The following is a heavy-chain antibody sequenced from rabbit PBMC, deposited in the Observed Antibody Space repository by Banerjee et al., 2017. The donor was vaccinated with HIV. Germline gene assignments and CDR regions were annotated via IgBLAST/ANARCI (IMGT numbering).Heavy chain of an antibody. D-gene: IGHD6-1*01. CDR3: ARSPYYSVGYANIPYATYFTL. J-gene: IGHJ4*01. Sequence: QEQLVESGGDLVKPEGSLTLTCTASGFSFSSSYYMCWVRQAPGKGLEWIACIYAGSSGSTYYASWAKGRFTISKTSSTTVTLQMTSLTAADTATYFCARSPYYSVGYANIPYATYFTLWGPGTLVTVS. CDR1: GFSFSSSYY. V-gene: IGHV1S45*01. CDR2: IYAGSSGST.